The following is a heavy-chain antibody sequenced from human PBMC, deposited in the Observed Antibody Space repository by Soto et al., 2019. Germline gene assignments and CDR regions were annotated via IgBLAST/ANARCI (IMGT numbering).Heavy chain of an antibody. Sequence: QVQLVESGGGVVQPGRSLRLSCAASGFTFSSYAMHWVRQAPGKGLEWVAVISYDGSNKYYADSVKGRFTISRDNSKNTLYLQMNSLRAEDTAVYYCARSVSVVVATNFDYWGQGTLVTVSS. CDR2: ISYDGSNK. V-gene: IGHV3-30-3*01. D-gene: IGHD2-15*01. CDR1: GFTFSSYA. CDR3: ARSVSVVVATNFDY. J-gene: IGHJ4*02.